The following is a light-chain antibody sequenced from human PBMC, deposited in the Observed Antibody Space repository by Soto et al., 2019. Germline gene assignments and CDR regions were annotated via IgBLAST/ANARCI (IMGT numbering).Light chain of an antibody. CDR1: SSDVGGYNY. J-gene: IGLJ2*01. V-gene: IGLV2-14*01. CDR3: SSYTSTSAVV. CDR2: DVS. Sequence: QSALTQPASVSGSLGQSITISCTGTSSDVGGYNYVSWYQQHPGKAPKLMIYDVSNRPSGVSNRFSGSKSDNTASLAISGLQAEDEADYYCSSYTSTSAVVFGGGTKVTVL.